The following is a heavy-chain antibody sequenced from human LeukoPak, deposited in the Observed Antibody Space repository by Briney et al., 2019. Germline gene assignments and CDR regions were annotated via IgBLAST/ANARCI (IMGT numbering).Heavy chain of an antibody. Sequence: PGGSLRLSCAGSGFTFSRYSMNWFRQAPGKGLERVSSISSSSSYIFYADSVKGRFTISRDNANNSLYLQMRSLRAEDTAVYYCARDAQWLVPEGYYFYMDVWGKGTTVTVSS. D-gene: IGHD6-19*01. J-gene: IGHJ6*03. V-gene: IGHV3-21*01. CDR2: ISSSSSYI. CDR1: GFTFSRYS. CDR3: ARDAQWLVPEGYYFYMDV.